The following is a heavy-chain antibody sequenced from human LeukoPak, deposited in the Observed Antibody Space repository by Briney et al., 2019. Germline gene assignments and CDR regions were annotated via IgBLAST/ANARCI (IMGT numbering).Heavy chain of an antibody. CDR3: ARVVSPYDYVWGSYRTLYFNY. Sequence: SETLSLTCAVYGGSFSGYYWSWIRQPPGKGLEWIGEINHSGSTNYNPSLKSRVTISVDTSKNQFSLKLSSVTAADTAVYYCARVVSPYDYVWGSYRTLYFNYGAQETLVTVSS. D-gene: IGHD3-16*02. J-gene: IGHJ4*02. CDR2: INHSGST. CDR1: GGSFSGYY. V-gene: IGHV4-34*01.